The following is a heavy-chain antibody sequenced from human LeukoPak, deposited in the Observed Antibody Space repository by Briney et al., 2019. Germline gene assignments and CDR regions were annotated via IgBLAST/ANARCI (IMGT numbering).Heavy chain of an antibody. J-gene: IGHJ4*02. CDR1: GFSFGSYY. CDR3: ARAYTVALRYEAY. CDR2: INIDGSDT. V-gene: IGHV3-74*01. Sequence: GGSLRLSCVASGFSFGSYYMHWVRQAPGEGLVWVSRINIDGSDTNYADSVKGRFTISRDNTRSTLYLQMDSLRAEDTAVYYCARAYTVALRYEAYWGQGTLVTVSS. D-gene: IGHD3-16*01.